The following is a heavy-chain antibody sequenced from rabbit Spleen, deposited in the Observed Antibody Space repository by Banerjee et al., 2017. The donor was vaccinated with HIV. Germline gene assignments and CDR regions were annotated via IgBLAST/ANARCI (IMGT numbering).Heavy chain of an antibody. V-gene: IGHV1S40*01. CDR2: SYAGSSGST. D-gene: IGHD4-2*01. CDR3: ARNGAGSNFAFKL. J-gene: IGHJ4*01. CDR1: GFSFNSGYD. Sequence: QSLEESGGGLVKPGASLTLTCKASGFSFNSGYDMCWVRQAPGKGLEWIACSYAGSSGSTYSAIWAKGRFTISKTSSTTVTLQMTSLTAADTATYFCARNGAGSNFAFKLWGPGTLVTVS.